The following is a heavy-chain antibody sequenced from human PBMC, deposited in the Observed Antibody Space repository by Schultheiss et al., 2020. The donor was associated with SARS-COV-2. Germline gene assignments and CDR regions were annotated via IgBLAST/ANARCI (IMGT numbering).Heavy chain of an antibody. CDR2: IYYSGST. J-gene: IGHJ6*02. CDR3: ARVYYDILTGYYHYGMDV. V-gene: IGHV4-30-4*01. CDR1: GGSISSGDYY. Sequence: LRLSCTVSGGSISSGDYYWSWIRQPPGKGLEWIGYIYYSGSTYYNPSLKSRVTISVDTSKNQFSLKLSSVTAADTAVYYCARVYYDILTGYYHYGMDVWGQGTTVTVSS. D-gene: IGHD3-9*01.